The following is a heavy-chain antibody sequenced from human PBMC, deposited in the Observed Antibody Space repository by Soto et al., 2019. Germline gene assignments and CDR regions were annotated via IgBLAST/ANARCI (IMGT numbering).Heavy chain of an antibody. D-gene: IGHD1-26*01. CDR3: AHAYGGRSLY. V-gene: IGHV2-5*02. CDR1: GFSLPTDSVG. CDR2: IYWDDTK. J-gene: IGHJ4*02. Sequence: QITLKESGPTLVKPTQTLTLTCTFSGFSLPTDSVGVGWIRQPPGKALEWLAVIYWDDTKTYRPSLKSRLTITKDTSKKQVALTMTDMDPVDTATYYCAHAYGGRSLYWGQGTLVTVSS.